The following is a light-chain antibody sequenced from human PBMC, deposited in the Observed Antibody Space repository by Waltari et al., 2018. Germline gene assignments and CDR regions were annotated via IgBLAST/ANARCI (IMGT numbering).Light chain of an antibody. CDR3: CSYAGRYTFV. CDR1: TSDVGNYIY. Sequence: QSALTQPRSVSGSPGQSVTISCTATTSDVGNYIYVSWYQQPPGKAPKLIIYEVTKRPSGVPDRLSGSKSGNTASLTISGLQAEDEADYYCCSYAGRYTFVFGTGTKVTVL. J-gene: IGLJ1*01. CDR2: EVT. V-gene: IGLV2-11*01.